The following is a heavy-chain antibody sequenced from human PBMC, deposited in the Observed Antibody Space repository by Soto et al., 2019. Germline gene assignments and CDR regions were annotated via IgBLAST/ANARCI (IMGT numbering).Heavy chain of an antibody. D-gene: IGHD2-15*01. CDR3: ASDLTFYPVASLDY. CDR2: IKQDGSEK. CDR1: GFTFSSYW. J-gene: IGHJ4*02. V-gene: IGHV3-7*01. Sequence: EVQLVESGGGLVQPGGSLSLSCAASGFTFSSYWMSWVRQAPGRGLEWVANIKQDGSEKYYVDSVKGGFTISRDNAKNSLYLQMNSLRAEDTAVYYCASDLTFYPVASLDYWGQGTLVTVSS.